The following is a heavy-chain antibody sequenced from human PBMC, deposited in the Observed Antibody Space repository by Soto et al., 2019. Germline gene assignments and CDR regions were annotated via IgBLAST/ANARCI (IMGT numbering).Heavy chain of an antibody. J-gene: IGHJ4*02. Sequence: TSETLSLTCAVSGGSISNTGYYWGWIRQPPGKGLEWIGTIYYTGSASYNPSLESRVTVSVDTSNNQFSLKVTSVTAADTAVYYCATLAVAGSRPDYWGQGTLVTVSS. V-gene: IGHV4-39*01. CDR2: IYYTGSA. D-gene: IGHD6-19*01. CDR1: GGSISNTGYY. CDR3: ATLAVAGSRPDY.